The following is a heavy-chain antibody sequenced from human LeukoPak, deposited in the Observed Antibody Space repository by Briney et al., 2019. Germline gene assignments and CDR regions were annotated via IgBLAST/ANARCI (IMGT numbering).Heavy chain of an antibody. CDR3: ASLLRALVAFDI. Sequence: SETLSLTCAVYGVSFSGYYWSWIRQPPGKGLEWIGYIYYSGSTNYNPSLKSRVTISVDTSKNQFSLKLSSVTAADTAVYYCASLLRALVAFDIWGQGTLVTVSS. J-gene: IGHJ3*02. CDR1: GVSFSGYY. V-gene: IGHV4-59*01. CDR2: IYYSGST. D-gene: IGHD1-26*01.